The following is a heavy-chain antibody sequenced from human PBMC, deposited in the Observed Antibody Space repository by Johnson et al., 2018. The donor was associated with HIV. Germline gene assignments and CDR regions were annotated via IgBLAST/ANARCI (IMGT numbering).Heavy chain of an antibody. CDR3: ASYGDYKSSDAFDI. J-gene: IGHJ3*02. D-gene: IGHD4-17*01. Sequence: VQLVESGGVVVQPGGSLRLSCAASGFTFDDYAMHWVRQAPGKGLEWVSLISWYGGSTIYYSDCVTGRFTISRDNAKNSLSLQMNSLRAEDTAVYYGASYGDYKSSDAFDIWGQGTMVTVSS. CDR2: ISWYGGST. V-gene: IGHV3-43D*03. CDR1: GFTFDDYA.